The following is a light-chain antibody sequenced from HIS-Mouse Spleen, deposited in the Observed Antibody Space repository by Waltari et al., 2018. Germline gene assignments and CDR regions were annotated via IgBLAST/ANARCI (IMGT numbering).Light chain of an antibody. CDR1: SSDVGGYNY. CDR3: SSYTSSSTWV. CDR2: DVS. V-gene: IGLV2-14*03. Sequence: QSALTQPASVSGSPGPSITISCTGTSSDVGGYNYVSWYQQHPGKAPKLMIYDVSNRPSGVSNRSSGSKSGNTASLTISGLQAEDEADYYGSSYTSSSTWVFGGGTKLTVL. J-gene: IGLJ3*02.